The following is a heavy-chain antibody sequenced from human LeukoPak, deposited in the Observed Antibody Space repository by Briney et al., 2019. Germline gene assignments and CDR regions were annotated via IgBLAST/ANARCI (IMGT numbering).Heavy chain of an antibody. V-gene: IGHV1-2*02. CDR3: ARVPIFGASDALDI. J-gene: IGHJ3*02. CDR1: GYTFTGYY. D-gene: IGHD3-3*01. CDR2: INPNSGGT. Sequence: ASVKVSCKASGYTFTGYYMHWVRQAPGQGLEWMGWINPNSGGTNYAQKFQGRVTMTRDTSISTAYMELSRLRSDDTAVYYCARVPIFGASDALDIWGQGTMVTVSS.